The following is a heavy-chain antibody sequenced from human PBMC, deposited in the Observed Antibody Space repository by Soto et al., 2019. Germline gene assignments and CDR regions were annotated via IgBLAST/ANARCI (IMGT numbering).Heavy chain of an antibody. CDR1: GFTFDDYA. CDR3: AKDTGGIVATTKFLFDY. V-gene: IGHV3-9*01. CDR2: ISWNSGSI. D-gene: IGHD5-12*01. Sequence: EVQLVESGGGLVQPGRSLRLSCAASGFTFDDYAMHWVRQAPGKGLEWVSGISWNSGSIGYADSVKGRFTISRDNANNSLDLQMNSLRAEDTAWYYSAKDTGGIVATTKFLFDYWGQGTLDTVSS. J-gene: IGHJ4*02.